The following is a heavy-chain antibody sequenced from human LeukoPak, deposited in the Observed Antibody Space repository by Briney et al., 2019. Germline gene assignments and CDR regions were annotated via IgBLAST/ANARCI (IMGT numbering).Heavy chain of an antibody. D-gene: IGHD3-3*01. Sequence: PGGSLRLSCAASGFTFRSFAMSWVRQAPGKGLEWVSAISGSSSSTYYADSVKGRFTISRDNSKNTLYLQMNSLRAEDTAVYYYAKDPYYDFWSAPPPDYWGQGTLVTVSS. CDR1: GFTFRSFA. CDR2: ISGSSSST. V-gene: IGHV3-23*01. CDR3: AKDPYYDFWSAPPPDY. J-gene: IGHJ4*02.